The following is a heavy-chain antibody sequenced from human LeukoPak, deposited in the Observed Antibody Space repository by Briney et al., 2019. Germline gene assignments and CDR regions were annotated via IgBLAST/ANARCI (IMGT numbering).Heavy chain of an antibody. V-gene: IGHV3-21*01. Sequence: GGSLRLSCAASGFTFSSYSMNWVRQAPGKGLEWVSSISSSSSYIYYADSVKGRFTNSRDNAKNSLYLQMNSLRAEDTAVYYCARDHSIFYYFDYWGQGTLVTVSS. D-gene: IGHD3-3*01. CDR3: ARDHSIFYYFDY. J-gene: IGHJ4*02. CDR2: ISSSSSYI. CDR1: GFTFSSYS.